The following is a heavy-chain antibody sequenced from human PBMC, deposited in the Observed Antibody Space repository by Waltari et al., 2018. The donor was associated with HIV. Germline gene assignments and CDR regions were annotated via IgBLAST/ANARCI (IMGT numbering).Heavy chain of an antibody. V-gene: IGHV3-48*02. CDR1: GFTLGNYN. J-gene: IGHJ4*02. CDR3: TRDRTYGPLRYFDY. Sequence: EVQLVESGGGLVQPGGSLRLSCAASGFTLGNYNFNWVRQAPGKSLEWVSYISSSSDTIYYADSVKGRFTISRDNAKNSLYLQMNSLRDEDTAVYYCTRDRTYGPLRYFDYWGQGTLVTVSS. CDR2: ISSSSDTI. D-gene: IGHD3-10*01.